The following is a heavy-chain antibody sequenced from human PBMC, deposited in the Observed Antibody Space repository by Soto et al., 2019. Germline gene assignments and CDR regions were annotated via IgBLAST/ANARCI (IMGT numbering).Heavy chain of an antibody. J-gene: IGHJ4*02. V-gene: IGHV1-46*03. D-gene: IGHD3-10*01. Sequence: ASVKVSCKASGYTFTSYYMHWVRQAPGQGLEWMGIINPSGGSTSYAQKNQGRVTMTRDTSTSTVYMELSSLRSEDTAVYYCAKARITMVRGVIGFDYWGQGTLVTVSS. CDR1: GYTFTSYY. CDR2: INPSGGST. CDR3: AKARITMVRGVIGFDY.